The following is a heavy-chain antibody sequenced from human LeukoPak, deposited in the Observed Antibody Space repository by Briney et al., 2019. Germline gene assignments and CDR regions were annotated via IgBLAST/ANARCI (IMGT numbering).Heavy chain of an antibody. CDR2: FSNSNSYI. V-gene: IGHV3-21*05. D-gene: IGHD1-1*01. Sequence: GVPLRLPCAPSRFTFSSLSKHYPRGAPGGAGVGFLSFSNSNSYIYYEDSVKGRFIISRDNGKISLYLQMNSLRAEDTAVYYCARKSSSWNDVRMRRKNDAFDIWGQGTRVTVSS. CDR1: RFTFSSLS. J-gene: IGHJ3*02. CDR3: ARKSSSWNDVRMRRKNDAFDI.